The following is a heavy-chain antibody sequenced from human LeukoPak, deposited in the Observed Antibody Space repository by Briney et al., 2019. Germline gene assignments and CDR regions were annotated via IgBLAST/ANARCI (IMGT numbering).Heavy chain of an antibody. D-gene: IGHD3-16*01. Sequence: GGSLRLSCAASGFSFDDYDMSWVRQAPGKGLDWVSGINWNGGSTGYADSVKGRFTISRDSAKNSLYLQMSSLRAEDTALYYCAREEGGYFDYWGQGTLVTVSS. CDR2: INWNGGST. J-gene: IGHJ4*02. CDR3: AREEGGYFDY. V-gene: IGHV3-20*04. CDR1: GFSFDDYD.